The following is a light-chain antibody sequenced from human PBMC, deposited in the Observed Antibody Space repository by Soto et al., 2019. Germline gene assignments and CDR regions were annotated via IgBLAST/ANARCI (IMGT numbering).Light chain of an antibody. J-gene: IGKJ1*01. CDR2: AAS. CDR1: QGISNY. CDR3: QKYNSSPWT. V-gene: IGKV1-27*01. Sequence: DIQMTQSPSSLSASGGDRVTITCRASQGISNYLAWYQQKPGKVPKLLIYAASTLQSGVPSRVSGSGSGTDFTLTISSLQPENFATYYCQKYNSSPWTFGQGNKVEIK.